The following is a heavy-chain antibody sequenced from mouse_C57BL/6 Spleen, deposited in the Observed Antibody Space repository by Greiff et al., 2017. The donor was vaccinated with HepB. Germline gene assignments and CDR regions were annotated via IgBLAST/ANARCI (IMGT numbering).Heavy chain of an antibody. J-gene: IGHJ2*01. CDR1: GYSFTDYN. CDR3: ARSHRGNYYGSSLYYFDY. CDR2: INPNYGTT. V-gene: IGHV1-39*01. D-gene: IGHD1-1*01. Sequence: EVKLMESGPELVKPGASVKISCKASGYSFTDYNMNWVKQSNGKSLEWIGVINPNYGTTSYNQKFKGKATLTVDQSSSTAYMQLNSLTSEDSAVYYCARSHRGNYYGSSLYYFDYWGQGTTLTVSS.